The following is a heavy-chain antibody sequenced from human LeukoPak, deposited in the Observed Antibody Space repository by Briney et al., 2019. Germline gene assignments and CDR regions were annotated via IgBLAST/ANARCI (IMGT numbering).Heavy chain of an antibody. CDR2: IYYSGST. Sequence: SETLSLTCTVSVGSISSGGYYWSWIRQHPGKGLEWIGYIYYSGSTYYNPSLKSRVTISVDTSKNQFSLKLSSVTAADTAVYYCARDSVFGVASYGMDVWGQGTTVTVSS. CDR3: ARDSVFGVASYGMDV. D-gene: IGHD3-3*01. J-gene: IGHJ6*02. CDR1: VGSISSGGYY. V-gene: IGHV4-31*03.